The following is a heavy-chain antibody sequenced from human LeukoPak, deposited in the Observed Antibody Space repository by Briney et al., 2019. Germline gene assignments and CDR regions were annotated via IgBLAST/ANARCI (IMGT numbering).Heavy chain of an antibody. CDR2: INHSGST. CDR3: ARVFRGYGDYGYL. V-gene: IGHV4-34*01. Sequence: SETLSLTCAVYGGSFSGYYWSWIRQPPGKGLEWIGEINHSGSTNYNPSLKSRVTISVDTSKNQFSLKLSSVTAADTAVYYCARVFRGYGDYGYLWGQGTLVTVSS. D-gene: IGHD4-17*01. CDR1: GGSFSGYY. J-gene: IGHJ4*02.